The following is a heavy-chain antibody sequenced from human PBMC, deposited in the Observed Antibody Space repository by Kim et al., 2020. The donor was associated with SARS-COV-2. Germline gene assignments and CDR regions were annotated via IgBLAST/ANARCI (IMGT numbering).Heavy chain of an antibody. CDR3: TTDYRSLYYYDSSGYYY. CDR1: GFTFSNAW. Sequence: GGSLRLSCAASGFTFSNAWMSWVRQAPGKWLEWVGRIKSKTDGGTTDYAAPVKGRFTISRDDSKNTLYLQMNSLKTEDTAVYYCTTDYRSLYYYDSSGYYYWGQGTLVTVSS. D-gene: IGHD3-22*01. J-gene: IGHJ4*02. CDR2: IKSKTDGGTT. V-gene: IGHV3-15*01.